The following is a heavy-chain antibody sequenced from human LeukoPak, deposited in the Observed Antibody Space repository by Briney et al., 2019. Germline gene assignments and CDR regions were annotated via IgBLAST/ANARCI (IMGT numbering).Heavy chain of an antibody. CDR1: GFTFSSYA. CDR2: ISYDGSNK. J-gene: IGHJ6*04. Sequence: GGSLRLSCAASGFTFSSYAMHWVRQAPGKGLEWVAVISYDGSNKYYADSVKGRFTISRDNSKNTLYLQMNSLRAEDTAVYYCSRAAVEQLVEFYYYYGIDVRGKGATVTVSS. D-gene: IGHD6-13*01. V-gene: IGHV3-30*04. CDR3: SRAAVEQLVEFYYYYGIDV.